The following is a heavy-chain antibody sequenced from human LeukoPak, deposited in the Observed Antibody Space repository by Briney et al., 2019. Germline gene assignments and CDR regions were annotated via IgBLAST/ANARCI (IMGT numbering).Heavy chain of an antibody. CDR2: INNDGSDT. D-gene: IGHD6-19*01. J-gene: IGHJ4*02. CDR3: ARGGIAVAGPDY. Sequence: PGGSLRLSCAASGFTFSNYWMHWVRQLPGKGLVWVSRINNDGSDTVYADSVKGRFTISRDNAKNTLYLQMNSLRAEDTAVYYCARGGIAVAGPDYWGQGTLVTVSS. CDR1: GFTFSNYW. V-gene: IGHV3-74*01.